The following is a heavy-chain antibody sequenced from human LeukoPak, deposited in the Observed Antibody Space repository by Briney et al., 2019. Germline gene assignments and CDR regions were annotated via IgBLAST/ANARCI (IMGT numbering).Heavy chain of an antibody. D-gene: IGHD4-17*01. J-gene: IGHJ5*02. CDR2: IWYDGSNK. Sequence: PGRSLRLSCAASGFTFSSYGMHWVRQAPGKGLEWVAVIWYDGSNKYYADSVKGRFTISRDNSKNTLYLQMNSLRAEDTAVYYCARGSYGDYVGYWFDPWGQGTLVTVSS. CDR1: GFTFSSYG. CDR3: ARGSYGDYVGYWFDP. V-gene: IGHV3-33*01.